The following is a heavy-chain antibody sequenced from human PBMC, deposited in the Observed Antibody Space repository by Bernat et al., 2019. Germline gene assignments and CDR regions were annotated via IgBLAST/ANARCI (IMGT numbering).Heavy chain of an antibody. D-gene: IGHD3-10*01. CDR3: AKVLWFGGALDW. CDR2: ISSSSSTI. CDR1: GFTFSSYS. J-gene: IGHJ4*02. Sequence: EVQLVESGGGLVQPGGSLRLSCAASGFTFSSYSMNWVRQAPGKGLEWVSYISSSSSTIYYADSVKGRFTISRANAKNSLYLQMNSLRAEDTAVYYCAKVLWFGGALDWWGPGTLVTVSS. V-gene: IGHV3-48*01.